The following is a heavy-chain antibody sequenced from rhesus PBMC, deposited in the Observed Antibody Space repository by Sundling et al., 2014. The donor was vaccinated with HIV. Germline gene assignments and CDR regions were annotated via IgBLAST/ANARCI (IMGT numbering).Heavy chain of an antibody. CDR3: ATDRGYWRTDY. J-gene: IGHJ4*01. V-gene: IGHV4-160*01. CDR1: GYSISSGYF. Sequence: QVQLQESGPGLVKPSETLSLTCAVSGYSISSGYFWGWIRQPPGKGLEWIGRISGSDANTDYNPSLKSRVTISTDTSNNQFSLKLSSVTAADTAVYYCATDRGYWRTDYWGQGVLVTVSS. D-gene: IGHD2-33*01. CDR2: ISGSDANT.